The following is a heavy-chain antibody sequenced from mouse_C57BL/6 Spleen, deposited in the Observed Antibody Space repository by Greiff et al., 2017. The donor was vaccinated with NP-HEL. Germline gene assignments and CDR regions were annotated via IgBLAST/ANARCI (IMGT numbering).Heavy chain of an antibody. Sequence: QVQLQQPGAELVKPGASVKLSCKASGYTFTSYWMHWVKQRPGQGLEWIGMIHPNSGSTNYNEKFKSKATLTVDKSSSTAYMQLSSLTSEDSAVYYCARLGRLGAMDYWGQGTSVTVSS. CDR3: ARLGRLGAMDY. V-gene: IGHV1-64*01. J-gene: IGHJ4*01. D-gene: IGHD2-4*01. CDR2: IHPNSGST. CDR1: GYTFTSYW.